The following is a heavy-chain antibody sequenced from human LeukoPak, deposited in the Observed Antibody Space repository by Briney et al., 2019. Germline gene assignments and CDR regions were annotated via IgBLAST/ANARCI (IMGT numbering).Heavy chain of an antibody. J-gene: IGHJ6*03. Sequence: SETLSLTCAVYGGSFSGYYWSWIRQPPGKGLEWIGEINHSGSTNYNPSLKSRVTISVDTPKNQFSLKLSSVTAADTAVYYCARSLRRYCSSTSCYPYYYYYMDVWGKGTTVTVSS. CDR3: ARSLRRYCSSTSCYPYYYYYMDV. V-gene: IGHV4-34*01. CDR1: GGSFSGYY. D-gene: IGHD2-2*01. CDR2: INHSGST.